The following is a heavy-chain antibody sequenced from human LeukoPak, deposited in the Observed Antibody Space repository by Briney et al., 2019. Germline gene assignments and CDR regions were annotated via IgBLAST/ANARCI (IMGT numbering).Heavy chain of an antibody. D-gene: IGHD3-9*01. J-gene: IGHJ4*02. CDR3: ARLTGYQYYFDY. Sequence: SETLSLTCTVSGGSISSYYWSWIRQPPGKGLEWIGYISYSGSTNYNASLKSRVTISVGTSKNQFSLKLSSVTAADTAVYYCARLTGYQYYFDYWGQGTLVTVSS. CDR1: GGSISSYY. V-gene: IGHV4-59*08. CDR2: ISYSGST.